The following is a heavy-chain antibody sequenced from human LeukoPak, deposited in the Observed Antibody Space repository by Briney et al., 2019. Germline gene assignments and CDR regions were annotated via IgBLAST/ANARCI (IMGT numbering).Heavy chain of an antibody. CDR2: ISCSGANS. CDR3: AKDVGKSGFGYYHSMDV. CDR1: GFTFSDSD. V-gene: IGHV3-23*01. J-gene: IGHJ6*02. D-gene: IGHD5-12*01. Sequence: GGSLRLSCAASGFTFSDSDMIWVRQAPGKGLDWVSHISCSGANSYYADSVKGRFTISRDNSKDTLFLQVNSLRAEVTAVYCRAKDVGKSGFGYYHSMDVWGQESKVTVS.